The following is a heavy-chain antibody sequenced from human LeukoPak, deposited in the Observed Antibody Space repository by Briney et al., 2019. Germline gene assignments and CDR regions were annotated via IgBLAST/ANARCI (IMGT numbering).Heavy chain of an antibody. J-gene: IGHJ4*02. CDR1: GYTFTSYY. V-gene: IGHV1-46*01. CDR2: INPSGGST. Sequence: ASVKVSWKASGYTFTSYYMHWVRQAPGQGLEWMGIINPSGGSTSYAQKFQGRVTMTRDMSTSTVYMELSSLRSEDTAVYYCARRGRDGYNFHYWGQGTLVTVSS. D-gene: IGHD5-24*01. CDR3: ARRGRDGYNFHY.